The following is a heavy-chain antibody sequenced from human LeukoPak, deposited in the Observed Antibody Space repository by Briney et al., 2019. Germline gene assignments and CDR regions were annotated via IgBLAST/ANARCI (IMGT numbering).Heavy chain of an antibody. CDR3: ARSRAFYSGAFDP. D-gene: IGHD1-26*01. CDR2: IYYSGTT. CDR1: GGSINY. J-gene: IGHJ5*01. Sequence: SETLSLTCTVSGGSINYGGWIRQPPGKGLEWIGSIYYSGTTYYNPSLKSRVTISVDTSKNQFSLKLSSVTAADTAVYYCARSRAFYSGAFDPLGQGNLVNVSS. V-gene: IGHV4-39*01.